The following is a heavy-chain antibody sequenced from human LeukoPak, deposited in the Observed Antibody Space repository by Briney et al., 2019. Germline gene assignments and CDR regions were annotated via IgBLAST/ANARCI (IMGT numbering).Heavy chain of an antibody. Sequence: ASVKASCKASGYTFTGYYMHWVRQAPGQGLEWMGWINPNSGGTNYAQKFQGRVTMTRDTSISTAYMELSRLRSDDTAVYYCARVFAYYYDSSGYYYFDYWGQGTLVTVSS. J-gene: IGHJ4*02. CDR3: ARVFAYYYDSSGYYYFDY. V-gene: IGHV1-2*02. D-gene: IGHD3-22*01. CDR2: INPNSGGT. CDR1: GYTFTGYY.